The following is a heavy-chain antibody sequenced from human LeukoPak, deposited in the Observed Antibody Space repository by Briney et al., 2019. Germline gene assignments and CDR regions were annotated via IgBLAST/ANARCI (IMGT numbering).Heavy chain of an antibody. V-gene: IGHV1-8*01. CDR2: MNPNSGNT. CDR3: ARATFDYGSGRIEDPWFDP. J-gene: IGHJ5*02. CDR1: GYTFTSYD. Sequence: ASVKVSCKASGYTFTSYDVNWVRQATGQGLEWMGWMNPNSGNTGYAQKFQGRVTMTRNTSISTAYMELSSLRSEDTAVYYCARATFDYGSGRIEDPWFDPWGQGTLVTVSS. D-gene: IGHD3-10*01.